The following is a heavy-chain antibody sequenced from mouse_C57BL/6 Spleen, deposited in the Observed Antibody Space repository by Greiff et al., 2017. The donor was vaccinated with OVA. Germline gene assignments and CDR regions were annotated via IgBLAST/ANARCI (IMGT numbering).Heavy chain of an antibody. CDR1: GFTFSDYG. CDR3: ARGGTTVNAMGY. CDR2: ISSGSSTI. J-gene: IGHJ4*01. D-gene: IGHD1-1*01. Sequence: EVKLVEPGGGLVKPGWSLKLSCAASGFTFSDYGMHWVRQAPEKGLEWVAYISSGSSTIYYADTVKDRFTISRDNAKNPLFLQRTSQRSEDTAMYYCARGGTTVNAMGYWGQATSVTVS. V-gene: IGHV5-17*01.